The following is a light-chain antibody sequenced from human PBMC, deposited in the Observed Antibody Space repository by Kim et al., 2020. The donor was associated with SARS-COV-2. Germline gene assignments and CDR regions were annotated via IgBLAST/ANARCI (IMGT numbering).Light chain of an antibody. CDR2: GKN. Sequence: AGGQTVRITCKGDSLRSYYASWYQQKPGQAPVLVFYGKNNRPSGIPDRFSGSYSGNTASLTITAAQAEDEADYYCNSRESSANHWMFGGGTQLTVL. V-gene: IGLV3-19*01. J-gene: IGLJ3*02. CDR3: NSRESSANHWM. CDR1: SLRSYY.